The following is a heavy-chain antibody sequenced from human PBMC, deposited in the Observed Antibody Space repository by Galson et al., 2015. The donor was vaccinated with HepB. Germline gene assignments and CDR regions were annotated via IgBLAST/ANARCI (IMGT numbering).Heavy chain of an antibody. CDR3: AHYTSSSQSYYLDS. D-gene: IGHD6-6*01. CDR2: IFWDDDK. Sequence: PALVKPTQTLSLTCSFPGFSLNTPGMGVGWIRQPPGKALEWLALIFWDDDKRYNSSLKTRLTITKDTSRNQVVLTLTNMDPLDTATYYCAHYTSSSQSYYLDSWGHRTLVTVSS. CDR1: GFSLNTPGMG. J-gene: IGHJ4*01. V-gene: IGHV2-5*02.